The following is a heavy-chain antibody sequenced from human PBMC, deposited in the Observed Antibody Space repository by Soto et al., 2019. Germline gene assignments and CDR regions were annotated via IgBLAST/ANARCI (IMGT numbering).Heavy chain of an antibody. CDR2: IYSDGKT. J-gene: IGHJ4*02. V-gene: IGHV3-53*02. Sequence: EVQLVETGGGLIQPGGSLRLSCAASGITVSTNYMSWVRQAPGKGLEWVSVIYSDGKTFYADSVKGRFTISRDNSRHPVSRQRNGLGAEDTGGYYWGGGGGGGYYDSSGYMGVWGQGTLVTVSS. CDR1: GITVSTNY. CDR3: GGGGGGGYYDSSGYMGV. D-gene: IGHD3-22*01.